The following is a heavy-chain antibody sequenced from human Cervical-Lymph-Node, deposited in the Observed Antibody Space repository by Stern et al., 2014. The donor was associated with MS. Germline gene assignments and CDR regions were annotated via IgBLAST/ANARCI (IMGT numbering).Heavy chain of an antibody. CDR3: ARERPIYGGNYYTRTFDY. Sequence: HVQLVQSGAEVKKPGASVKVSCKASGYTLTSYGISWVRQAPGQGLEWMGWISAYNGNTNYAQKLQGRVTMTTDTSTSTAYMELRSLRSDDTAVYYCARERPIYGGNYYTRTFDYWGQGTLVTVSS. D-gene: IGHD1-26*01. CDR1: GYTLTSYG. CDR2: ISAYNGNT. J-gene: IGHJ4*02. V-gene: IGHV1-18*01.